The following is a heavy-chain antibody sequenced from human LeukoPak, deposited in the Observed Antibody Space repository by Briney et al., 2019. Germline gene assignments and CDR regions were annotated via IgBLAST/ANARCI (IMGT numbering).Heavy chain of an antibody. Sequence: GGSLRLSCAASGFTFSSYGMHWVRQAPGKGLEWVAVVSDDGCKNYYLDSVKGRFTISRDNSKDTLYLQMDSLRAEDTAVYFCAKDRCRLGDCYFDYWGQGTLVTVSS. CDR1: GFTFSSYG. D-gene: IGHD2-21*02. V-gene: IGHV3-30*18. J-gene: IGHJ4*02. CDR2: VSDDGCKN. CDR3: AKDRCRLGDCYFDY.